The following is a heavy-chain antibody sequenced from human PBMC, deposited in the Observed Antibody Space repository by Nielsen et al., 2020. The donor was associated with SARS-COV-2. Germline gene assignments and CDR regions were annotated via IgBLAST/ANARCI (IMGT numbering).Heavy chain of an antibody. CDR3: AKLGEYNLHYYSYHMDV. CDR1: GFTFSRYA. V-gene: IGHV3-23*01. Sequence: GGSLRLSCEASGFTFSRYAMTWVRQAPGKGLEWVSSISGSGLVTYYADSAKGRFTISRDNSKNTLYLQLDGLRAEDTAVYYWAKLGEYNLHYYSYHMDVLGNGTTVTFSS. J-gene: IGHJ6*03. CDR2: ISGSGLVT. D-gene: IGHD1-14*01.